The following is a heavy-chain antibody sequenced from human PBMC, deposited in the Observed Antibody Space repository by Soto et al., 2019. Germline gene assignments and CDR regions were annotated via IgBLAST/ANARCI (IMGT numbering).Heavy chain of an antibody. CDR3: ARDRRITIFGVATVDAFDI. J-gene: IGHJ3*02. Sequence: GGSLRLSCAASGFTFDDYAMHWVRQAPGKGLEWVSGISWNSGSIGYADSVKGRFTISRDNAKNSLYLQMNSLRDEDTAVYYCARDRRITIFGVATVDAFDIWGQGTMVTVSS. CDR2: ISWNSGSI. D-gene: IGHD3-3*01. V-gene: IGHV3-9*01. CDR1: GFTFDDYA.